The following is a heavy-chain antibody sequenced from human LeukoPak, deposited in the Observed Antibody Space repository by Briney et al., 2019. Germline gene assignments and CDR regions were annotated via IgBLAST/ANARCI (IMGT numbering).Heavy chain of an antibody. Sequence: GGSLRLSCSVSGFTFSTYVMHCVRQAPGKGLEYFSAISSNGDNTYYADSVKGRFTISRDNSKNTLYLQMSSLRADDTAVYYCVRGTGYWGQGTLVTVSS. J-gene: IGHJ4*02. CDR3: VRGTGY. CDR2: ISSNGDNT. CDR1: GFTFSTYV. V-gene: IGHV3-64D*06.